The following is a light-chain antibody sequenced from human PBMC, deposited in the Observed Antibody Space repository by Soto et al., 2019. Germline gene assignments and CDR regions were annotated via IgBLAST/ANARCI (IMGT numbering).Light chain of an antibody. CDR1: SSKIGINT. CDR2: TNN. CDR3: GAWDDSLNGYV. J-gene: IGLJ1*01. V-gene: IGLV1-44*01. Sequence: QSVLTQPPSASGTPGQRVTISCSGGSSKIGINTVNWYQQLPGTAPKVLIYTNNQRPSGVPDRFSGSKSGTSDSLAISGLQSGDEADYYCGAWDDSLNGYVFGTGTKLTVL.